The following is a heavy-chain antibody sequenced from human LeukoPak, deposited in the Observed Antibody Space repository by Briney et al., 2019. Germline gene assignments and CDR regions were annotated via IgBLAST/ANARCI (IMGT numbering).Heavy chain of an antibody. J-gene: IGHJ6*02. CDR2: ISAYNGNT. CDR3: ARDPSLNYDILTGYNHYYYYGMDV. D-gene: IGHD3-9*01. V-gene: IGHV1-18*01. CDR1: GYTFTSYG. Sequence: ASVEVSCKASGYTFTSYGISWVRQAPGQGLEWMGWISAYNGNTNYAQKLQGRVTMTTDTSTSTAYMELRSLRSDDTAVYYCARDPSLNYDILTGYNHYYYYGMDVWGQGTTVTVSS.